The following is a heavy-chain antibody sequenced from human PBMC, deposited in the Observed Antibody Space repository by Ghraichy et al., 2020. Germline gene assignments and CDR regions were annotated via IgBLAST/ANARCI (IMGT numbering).Heavy chain of an antibody. J-gene: IGHJ2*01. CDR3: ASQGAGTGYFDL. Sequence: LSLTCTVSGGSISSSSYYWGWIRQPPGKGLEWIGSIYYSGSTYYNPSLKSRVTISVDTSKNQFSLKLSSVTAADTAVYYCASQGAGTGYFDLWGRGTLVTVAS. V-gene: IGHV4-39*01. D-gene: IGHD6-13*01. CDR2: IYYSGST. CDR1: GGSISSSSYY.